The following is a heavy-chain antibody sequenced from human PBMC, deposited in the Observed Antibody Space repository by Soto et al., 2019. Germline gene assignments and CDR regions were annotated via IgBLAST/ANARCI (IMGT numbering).Heavy chain of an antibody. CDR1: GFTFSTYW. CDR2: VKQDGSEK. J-gene: IGHJ3*01. D-gene: IGHD3-22*01. V-gene: IGHV3-7*04. Sequence: GGSLRLSCAASGFTFSTYWMSWVRQAPGKGLEWVANVKQDGSEKYYVDSVKGRFTMSRDNAKNTVYLQMSSLRVDDTAVYYCARGNYHDSSGPSSDAFDFWGQGTMVTGSS. CDR3: ARGNYHDSSGPSSDAFDF.